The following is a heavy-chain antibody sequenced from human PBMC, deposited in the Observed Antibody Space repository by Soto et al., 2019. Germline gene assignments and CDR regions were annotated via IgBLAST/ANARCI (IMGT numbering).Heavy chain of an antibody. J-gene: IGHJ4*02. CDR3: ARVNGPNYFDY. Sequence: EVQLVESGGGLVKPGGSLRLSCAASGFTFSSYPMNLVRQSPGKGLGWVSFISSSSSYIYYADSVKGRFTISRDDAENSLSLQMNSLRDEDTAVYYCARVNGPNYFDYWGQGTLVTVSS. CDR1: GFTFSSYP. CDR2: ISSSSSYI. V-gene: IGHV3-21*01. D-gene: IGHD2-8*01.